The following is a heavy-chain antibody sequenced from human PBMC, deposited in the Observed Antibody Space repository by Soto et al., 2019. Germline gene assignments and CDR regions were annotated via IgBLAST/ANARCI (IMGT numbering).Heavy chain of an antibody. CDR3: AHRHGPMIVVDFDY. V-gene: IGHV2-5*01. CDR2: IYWNDDK. CDR1: GFSLSTSGVG. D-gene: IGHD3-22*01. Sequence: ASGPTLVNPTQTLTLTCTFSGFSLSTSGVGVGWIRQPPGKALEWLALIYWNDDKRYSPSLKSRLTITKDTSKNQVVLTMTNMDPVDTATYYCAHRHGPMIVVDFDYWGQGTLVTVSS. J-gene: IGHJ4*02.